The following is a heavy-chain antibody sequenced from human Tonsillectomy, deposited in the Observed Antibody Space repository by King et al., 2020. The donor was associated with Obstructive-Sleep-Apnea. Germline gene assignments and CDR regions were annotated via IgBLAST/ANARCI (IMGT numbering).Heavy chain of an antibody. V-gene: IGHV2-70*01. D-gene: IGHD3-10*01. CDR3: ARIPRYYYGSEYDMDV. J-gene: IGHJ6*02. CDR1: GFSLTTSGMC. CDR2: IDWDGDK. Sequence: TLKESGPALVKPTETLTLTCAFSGFSLTTSGMCVSWIRQSPGKALEWLALIDWDGDKYYSPSLKARLTISKDTSKDHVVLTMTNMDPVDTATYFCARIPRYYYGSEYDMDVWGQGTTVTVSS.